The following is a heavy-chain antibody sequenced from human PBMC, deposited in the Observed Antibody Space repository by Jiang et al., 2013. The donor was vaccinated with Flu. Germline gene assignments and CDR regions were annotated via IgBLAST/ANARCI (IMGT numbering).Heavy chain of an antibody. CDR2: TYYRSKWYN. J-gene: IGHJ4*02. Sequence: SPSRGLEWLGRTYYRSKWYNDYAVSVKSRITINPDTSKNQFSLQLNSVTPEDTAVYYCARGSASKVDYWGQGTLVTVSS. D-gene: IGHD2-15*01. V-gene: IGHV6-1*01. CDR3: ARGSASKVDY.